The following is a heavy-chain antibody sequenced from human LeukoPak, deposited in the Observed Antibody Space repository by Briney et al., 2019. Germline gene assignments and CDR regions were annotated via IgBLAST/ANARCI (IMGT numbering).Heavy chain of an antibody. D-gene: IGHD6-13*01. CDR2: TDPSDFYT. Sequence: GESLQISCQGSGYSFSTYRISWVRQMPGKGLEWMGKTDPSDFYTDYSPSFQGHVTISADTSINTAFLEWSSLKTSDTAIYYCASSIAAAGIGQNTFDIWGQGTVVAVSS. J-gene: IGHJ3*02. CDR3: ASSIAAAGIGQNTFDI. V-gene: IGHV5-10-1*01. CDR1: GYSFSTYR.